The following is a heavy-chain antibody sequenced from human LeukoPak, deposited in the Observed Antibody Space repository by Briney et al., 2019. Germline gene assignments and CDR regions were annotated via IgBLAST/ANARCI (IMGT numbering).Heavy chain of an antibody. CDR1: EFTFVRYA. D-gene: IGHD6-13*01. CDR2: ISSSSFKI. Sequence: GGSLRLSCAASEFTFVRYAMNWVRQAPGKGLEWVSYISSSSFKICYADSVKGRFTISRDNSKNSLYLQMDSLRVEDTAVYYCVRDPSYGSSWYYYMDVWGKGPTVTVSS. CDR3: VRDPSYGSSWYYYMDV. J-gene: IGHJ6*03. V-gene: IGHV3-48*04.